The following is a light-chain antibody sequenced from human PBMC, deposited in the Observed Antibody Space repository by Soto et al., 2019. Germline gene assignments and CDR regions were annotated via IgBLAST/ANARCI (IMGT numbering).Light chain of an antibody. Sequence: EIVLTQSPGTLSLSSGERATLSCRASQSVPSNYLAWYQQKPGQAPRLLIYGASSRATGIPDRFGGSGSGTDLTLTISRLEPEDFAVYYCQQYASSPLTVGGGTKVEIK. J-gene: IGKJ4*01. CDR1: QSVPSNY. CDR2: GAS. V-gene: IGKV3-20*01. CDR3: QQYASSPLT.